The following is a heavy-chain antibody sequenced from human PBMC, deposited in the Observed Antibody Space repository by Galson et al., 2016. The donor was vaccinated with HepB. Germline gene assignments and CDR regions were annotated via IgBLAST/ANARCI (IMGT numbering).Heavy chain of an antibody. D-gene: IGHD2/OR15-2a*01. CDR3: AKRHEYCPPVGCSVDY. Sequence: SLRLSCAASGFTFSSHSMHWVRQAPGRGLECVAVISKDGSITYYADSVRGRFTINRDNSRNTVYLQMNSLRPDDTAVYYCAKRHEYCPPVGCSVDYWGQGTLVSVSS. J-gene: IGHJ4*02. V-gene: IGHV3-30-3*02. CDR1: GFTFSSHS. CDR2: ISKDGSIT.